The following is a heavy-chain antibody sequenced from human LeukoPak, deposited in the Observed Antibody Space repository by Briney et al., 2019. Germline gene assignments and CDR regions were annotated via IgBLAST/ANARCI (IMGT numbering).Heavy chain of an antibody. V-gene: IGHV1-46*01. CDR3: ARLRQEEYGDYGGIDY. D-gene: IGHD4-17*01. Sequence: ASVKVSCKASGYTFTSYYMHWVRQAPGQGLEWMGIINPSGGSTSYAQKFQGRVTMTRDTSTSTVYMELSSLRSEDTAVYYCARLRQEEYGDYGGIDYWGQGTLVTVSS. CDR1: GYTFTSYY. CDR2: INPSGGST. J-gene: IGHJ4*02.